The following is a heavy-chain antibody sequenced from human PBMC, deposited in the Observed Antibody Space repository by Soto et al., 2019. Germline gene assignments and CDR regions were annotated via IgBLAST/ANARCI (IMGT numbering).Heavy chain of an antibody. CDR2: IYPGYSDT. J-gene: IGHJ3*02. D-gene: IGHD2-15*01. CDR1: WSXCPSYL. CDR3: ARKNGGLLRTAFDI. Sequence: LLIYRKCSWSXCPSYLFGWVRQVRGKGLECMGIIYPGYSDTRYSPSFQGQVTISADKSIITAYLQWSSLKASDPATYYCARKNGGLLRTAFDIWGQGIMAPVS. V-gene: IGHV5-51*01.